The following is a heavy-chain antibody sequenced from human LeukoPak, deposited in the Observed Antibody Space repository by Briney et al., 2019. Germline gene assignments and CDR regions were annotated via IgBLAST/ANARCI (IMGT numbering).Heavy chain of an antibody. D-gene: IGHD3-16*01. J-gene: IGHJ4*02. V-gene: IGHV4-38-2*02. CDR3: ARDSDTLGEFDY. CDR2: IYHSGST. Sequence: SETLSLTCTVSGYSISSGYYWGWIRQPPGKGLEWIGSIYHSGSTYYNPSLKSRVTISVDTSKNQFTLKLSSVTAADTAVYYCARDSDTLGEFDYWGQGTLVTVSS. CDR1: GYSISSGYY.